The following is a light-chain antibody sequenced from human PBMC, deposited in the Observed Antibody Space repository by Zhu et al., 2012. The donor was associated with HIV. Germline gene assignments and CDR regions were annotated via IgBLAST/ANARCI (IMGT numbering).Light chain of an antibody. CDR1: QSVSSSY. Sequence: EIVLTQSPGTLSLSPGERATLSCRASQSVSSSYLAWYQQKPGQAPRLLMYGASSRPIGIPDRFSGTGSGTEFTLTINRLESEDFAVYYCQQYGGSPTFGQGTKVDFK. V-gene: IGKV3-20*01. CDR2: GAS. CDR3: QQYGGSPT. J-gene: IGKJ1*01.